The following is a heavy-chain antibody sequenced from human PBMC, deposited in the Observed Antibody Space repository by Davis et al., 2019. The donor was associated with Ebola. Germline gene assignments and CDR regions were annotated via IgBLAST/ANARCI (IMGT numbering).Heavy chain of an antibody. V-gene: IGHV1-69*13. Sequence: SVKVSCKTSGGSFSSHPISWVRQAPRQGLEWMGGIIPIFDTPHYAQKFQGRITITADASTSTAYMELSSLRSEDTATYFCARDFDGGNYNFEYWGPGTPVTVSS. CDR2: IIPIFDTP. D-gene: IGHD3-9*01. CDR3: ARDFDGGNYNFEY. CDR1: GGSFSSHP. J-gene: IGHJ4*02.